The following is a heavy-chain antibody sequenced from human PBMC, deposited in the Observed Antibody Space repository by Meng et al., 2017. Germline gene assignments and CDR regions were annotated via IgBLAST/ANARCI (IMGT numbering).Heavy chain of an antibody. CDR2: ISAYNGNT. D-gene: IGHD3-9*01. CDR3: ARSVLTGYYTAGDDY. Sequence: ASVKVSCKASGYTFTSYGISWVRQAPGQGLEWMGWISAYNGNTNSAQKLQGRVTMTTDTSTSTAYMELSNLRSEDTAVYYCARSVLTGYYTAGDDYWGQGTLVTVSS. CDR1: GYTFTSYG. V-gene: IGHV1-18*01. J-gene: IGHJ4*02.